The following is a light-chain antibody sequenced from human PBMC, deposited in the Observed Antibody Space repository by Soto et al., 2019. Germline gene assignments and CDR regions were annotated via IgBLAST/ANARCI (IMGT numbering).Light chain of an antibody. Sequence: EIVLTQSPGTLSLSKGQRASLSCRASQNVDRNYLAWYQQRPGQAPRLLIYDASKRATGIPARFSGSGFGTDYTLTISSLEPEDFAVYYCQQRSKWRTFGQGTKVDIK. CDR2: DAS. CDR3: QQRSKWRT. CDR1: QNVDRNY. J-gene: IGKJ1*01. V-gene: IGKV3-11*01.